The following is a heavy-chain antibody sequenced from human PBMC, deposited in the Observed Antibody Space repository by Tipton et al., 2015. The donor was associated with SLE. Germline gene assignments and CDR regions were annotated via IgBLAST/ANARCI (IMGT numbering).Heavy chain of an antibody. CDR2: ISSSSSYI. CDR3: AKWSSGYPFDY. CDR1: GFTFSSYS. J-gene: IGHJ4*02. D-gene: IGHD3-22*01. Sequence: GSLRLSCAASGFTFSSYSMNLVRQAPGKGLEWVSSISSSSSYIYYADSVKGRFTISRDNAKNSLYLQMNSLRAEDTAVYYCAKWSSGYPFDYWGQGTLVTVSS. V-gene: IGHV3-21*03.